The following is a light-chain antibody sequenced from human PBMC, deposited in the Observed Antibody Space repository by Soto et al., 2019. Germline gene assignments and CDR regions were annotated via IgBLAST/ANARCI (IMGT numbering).Light chain of an antibody. CDR3: QTYDSSLSGLYV. Sequence: QSVLTQPPSASGTPGQRVAISCSGSSSNIGSNTVNWYQQFPETAPKLLIYSNNQRPSGVPDRFSGSKSGTSASLAIAGLQTEDEGDYYCQTYDSSLSGLYVFGTGTKLTVL. CDR1: SSNIGSNT. V-gene: IGLV1-44*01. CDR2: SNN. J-gene: IGLJ1*01.